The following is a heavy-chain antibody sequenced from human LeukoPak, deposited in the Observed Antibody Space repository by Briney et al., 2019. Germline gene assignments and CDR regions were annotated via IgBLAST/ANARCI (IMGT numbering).Heavy chain of an antibody. CDR2: ISGSGGST. Sequence: GGSLRLSCAASGFTFSSYAMSWVRQAPGKGLEWVSAISGSGGSTYYADSVKGRFTISRDNSKNTPYLQMNSLRAEDTAVYYCAKILLWFGELFPFDYWGQGTLVTVSS. CDR3: AKILLWFGELFPFDY. CDR1: GFTFSSYA. D-gene: IGHD3-10*01. J-gene: IGHJ4*02. V-gene: IGHV3-23*01.